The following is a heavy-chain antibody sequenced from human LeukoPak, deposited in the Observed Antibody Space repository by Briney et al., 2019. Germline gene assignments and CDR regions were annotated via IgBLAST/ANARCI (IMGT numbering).Heavy chain of an antibody. J-gene: IGHJ4*02. V-gene: IGHV1-2*04. CDR2: INPNSGGT. CDR3: ARDRKHYYDSSGYSDY. CDR1: GYTFTSYD. D-gene: IGHD3-22*01. Sequence: ASVKVSCKASGYTFTSYDINWVRQATGQGLEWMGWINPNSGGTNYAQKFQGWVTMTRDTSISTAYMELSRLRSDDTAVYYCARDRKHYYDSSGYSDYWGQGTLVTVSS.